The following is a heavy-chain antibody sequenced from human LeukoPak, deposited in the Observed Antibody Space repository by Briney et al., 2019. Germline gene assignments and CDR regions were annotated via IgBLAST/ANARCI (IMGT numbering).Heavy chain of an antibody. J-gene: IGHJ4*02. CDR3: ARASDYRDPFDY. CDR2: IYHSGST. CDR1: GGSISSGGYS. Sequence: SETLSLTCAVSGGSISSGGYSWSWIRQPPGKGLEWIGYIYHSGSTYYNPSLKSRVTISVDRSKNQFSLKLSSVTAADTAVYYCARASDYRDPFDYWGQGTLVTVSS. D-gene: IGHD4-17*01. V-gene: IGHV4-30-2*01.